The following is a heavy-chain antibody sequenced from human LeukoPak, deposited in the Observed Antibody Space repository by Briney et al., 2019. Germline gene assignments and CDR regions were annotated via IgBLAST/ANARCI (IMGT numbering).Heavy chain of an antibody. Sequence: GASVKVSCKVSGYTLTELSMHWVRQAPGKGLEWMGGFDPEDGETIYAQKFQGRVTMTEDTSTDTAYMELSSLRSEDTAVYYCARSHGYSSGWYSQYYFDYWGQGTLVTVSS. J-gene: IGHJ4*02. D-gene: IGHD6-19*01. V-gene: IGHV1-24*01. CDR2: FDPEDGET. CDR3: ARSHGYSSGWYSQYYFDY. CDR1: GYTLTELS.